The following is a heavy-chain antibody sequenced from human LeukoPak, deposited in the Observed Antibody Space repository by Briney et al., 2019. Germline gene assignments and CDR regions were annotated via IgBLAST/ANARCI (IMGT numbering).Heavy chain of an antibody. V-gene: IGHV1-69*04. J-gene: IGHJ6*02. CDR1: GGTFNNYA. CDR2: IIPILDIA. CDR3: AKAGQQGPYPSYYGLDV. Sequence: SVTVSFKASGGTFNNYAFSWVGQAPGQGGEWMGRIIPILDIANYAQKFQGRVTITADKSTSTAYMELSSLRSEDTAVYYCAKAGQQGPYPSYYGLDVWGQGTTVTVSS. D-gene: IGHD6-13*01.